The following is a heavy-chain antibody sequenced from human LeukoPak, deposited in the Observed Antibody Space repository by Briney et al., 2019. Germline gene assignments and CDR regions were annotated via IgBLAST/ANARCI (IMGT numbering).Heavy chain of an antibody. J-gene: IGHJ3*02. D-gene: IGHD4-11*01. V-gene: IGHV4-61*02. Sequence: SETLSLTCTVSGGSISTGSYYWNWIRQPAGKGLEWIGRIYTSGSTNYNPSLKSRVTISVDTSKNQFSLKVSSVTAADTAGYYCARAPWAYGNYVHAFDIWGQGTMVTVSS. CDR2: IYTSGST. CDR3: ARAPWAYGNYVHAFDI. CDR1: GGSISTGSYY.